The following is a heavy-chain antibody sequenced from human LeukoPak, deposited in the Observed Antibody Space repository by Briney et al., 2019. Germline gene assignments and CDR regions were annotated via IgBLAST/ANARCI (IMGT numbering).Heavy chain of an antibody. CDR3: ARHSGWDYNWFDP. J-gene: IGHJ5*02. D-gene: IGHD6-19*01. Sequence: SQTLSLTCAISGDSVSSNSAAWTWIRQSPSRGLEWLGRTYYRSKWYNGYAVSVKSRITINPDTSKNQFSLQLNSVTPEDTAVYYCARHSGWDYNWFDPWGQGTLVTVSS. CDR1: GDSVSSNSAA. CDR2: TYYRSKWYN. V-gene: IGHV6-1*01.